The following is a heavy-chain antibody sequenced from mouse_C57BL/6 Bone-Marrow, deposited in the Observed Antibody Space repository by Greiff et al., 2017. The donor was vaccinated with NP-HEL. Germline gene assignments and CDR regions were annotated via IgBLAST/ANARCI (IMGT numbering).Heavy chain of an antibody. CDR1: GFTFSDYY. D-gene: IGHD2-4*01. CDR2: ISNGGGST. CDR3: ASPDYDYDGYWYFDV. V-gene: IGHV5-12*01. J-gene: IGHJ1*03. Sequence: EVKLQESGGGLVQPGGSLKLSCAASGFTFSDYYMYWVRQTPEKRLEWVAYISNGGGSTYYPDTVKGRFTISRDNAKNTLDLQMSRLKSEDTAMYYCASPDYDYDGYWYFDVWGTGTTVTVSS.